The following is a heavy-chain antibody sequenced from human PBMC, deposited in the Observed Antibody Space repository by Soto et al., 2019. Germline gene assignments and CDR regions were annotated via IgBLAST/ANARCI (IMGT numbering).Heavy chain of an antibody. V-gene: IGHV3-23*01. CDR3: AKEGIYHDYGPGRVY. D-gene: IGHD4-17*01. CDR1: GFNFSSYA. J-gene: IGHJ4*02. Sequence: GVLILSWRASGFNFSSYAMSWVRQAQGKGLEWVSAISGSGGSTYYADSVKGRFTISRDNSKNTLYLQMNSLRAEDTAVYYCAKEGIYHDYGPGRVYWGQGTLVTVSS. CDR2: ISGSGGST.